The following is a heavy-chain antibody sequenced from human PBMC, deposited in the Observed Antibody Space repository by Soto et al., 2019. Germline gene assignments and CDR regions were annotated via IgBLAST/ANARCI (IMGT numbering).Heavy chain of an antibody. CDR2: ISYDGSNK. J-gene: IGHJ4*02. V-gene: IGHV3-30*03. Sequence: VGSLRLSCAASGFTFSSYGMHWVRQAPGKGLEWVAVISYDGSNKYYADSVKGRFTISRDNSKNTLYLQMNSLRAEDTAVYYCASRGNYGSIDYWGQGTLVTVSS. CDR1: GFTFSSYG. D-gene: IGHD1-7*01. CDR3: ASRGNYGSIDY.